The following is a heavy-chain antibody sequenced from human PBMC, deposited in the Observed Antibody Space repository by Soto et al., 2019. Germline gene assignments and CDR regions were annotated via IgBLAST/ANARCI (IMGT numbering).Heavy chain of an antibody. CDR3: ARDNSGSIDY. CDR1: GFTFSDHY. J-gene: IGHJ4*02. CDR2: IYSGGST. D-gene: IGHD7-27*01. V-gene: IGHV3-66*01. Sequence: GGSLRLSCAAPGFTFSDHYMDWVRQAPGKGLEWVSVIYSGGSTYYADSVKGRFTISRDNAKNTLYLQMDSLRAEDTALYYCARDNSGSIDYWGQGTLVTVSS.